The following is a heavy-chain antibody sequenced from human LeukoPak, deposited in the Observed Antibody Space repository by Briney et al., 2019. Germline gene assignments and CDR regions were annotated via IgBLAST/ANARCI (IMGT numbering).Heavy chain of an antibody. CDR1: GFTFSSYG. Sequence: GRSLRLSCAASGFTFSSYGMHWVRQAPGKGLEWVAVIGYDGSNKYYADSVKGRFTISRDNSKNTLYLQMNSLRAEDTAVYYCAKEDYGDYANYMDVWGKGTTVTVSS. CDR2: IGYDGSNK. J-gene: IGHJ6*03. D-gene: IGHD4-17*01. CDR3: AKEDYGDYANYMDV. V-gene: IGHV3-33*06.